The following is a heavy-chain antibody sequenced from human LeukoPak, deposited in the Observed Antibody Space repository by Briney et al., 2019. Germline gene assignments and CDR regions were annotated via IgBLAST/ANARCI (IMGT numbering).Heavy chain of an antibody. J-gene: IGHJ4*02. CDR3: ARGIDSSGWGGFDY. V-gene: IGHV3-21*06. CDR2: ISSSSTYI. Sequence: GGSLRLSCTASGFTFSSYSMTWVRQAPGKGLEWVSSISSSSTYIYYADSLKGRFTISRDNAKNSLYLQMNSLRAEDTAVYYCARGIDSSGWGGFDYWGQGTLVTVSS. CDR1: GFTFSSYS. D-gene: IGHD6-19*01.